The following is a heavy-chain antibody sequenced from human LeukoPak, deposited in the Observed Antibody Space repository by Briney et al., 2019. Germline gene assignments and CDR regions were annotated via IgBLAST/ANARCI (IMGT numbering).Heavy chain of an antibody. CDR2: ISSSSTI. CDR1: GFTFSSYS. J-gene: IGHJ4*02. V-gene: IGHV3-48*04. CDR3: ARDPGSGNFDY. Sequence: GGSLRLSCAASGFTFSSYSMNWVRQAPGKGLEWVSYISSSSTINYADSVKGRFTISRDNAKNSLYLQMNSLRAEDTAVHYCARDPGSGNFDYWGQGTLVTVSS. D-gene: IGHD6-25*01.